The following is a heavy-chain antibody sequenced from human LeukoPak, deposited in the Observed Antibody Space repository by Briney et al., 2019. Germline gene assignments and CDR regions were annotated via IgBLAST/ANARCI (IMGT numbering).Heavy chain of an antibody. Sequence: GGSLRLSCAASGFTFRDYTMNWVCQAPGKGLEWVSAIDKSGTYIKYADSVKGRFTVSRDNAKNSVFLQMNSLRVEDTAVCFCAREVLIVVEPAANTVDYWGQGTRVTVSS. CDR2: IDKSGTYI. CDR3: AREVLIVVEPAANTVDY. J-gene: IGHJ4*02. CDR1: GFTFRDYT. V-gene: IGHV3-21*01. D-gene: IGHD2-15*01.